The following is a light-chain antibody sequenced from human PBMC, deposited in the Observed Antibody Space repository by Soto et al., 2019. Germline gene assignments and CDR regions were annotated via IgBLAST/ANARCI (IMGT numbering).Light chain of an antibody. V-gene: IGLV2-14*01. Sequence: QSALTQPASVSWSPGQSITVSCTGTSSDVGAYDYVSWYQHHPGKAPKLIIYEVTNRPSGVSNRFSGSKSGNTASLTISGLQAEDEADYYCNSYTRSTKYVFGTGTKVTVL. CDR2: EVT. J-gene: IGLJ1*01. CDR3: NSYTRSTKYV. CDR1: SSDVGAYDY.